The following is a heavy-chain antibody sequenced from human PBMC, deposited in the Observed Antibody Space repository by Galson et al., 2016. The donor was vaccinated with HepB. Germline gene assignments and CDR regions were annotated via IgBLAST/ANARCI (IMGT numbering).Heavy chain of an antibody. CDR2: IGSYNGNT. CDR1: GYTFTNYG. J-gene: IGHJ4*02. D-gene: IGHD6-13*01. V-gene: IGHV1-18*01. Sequence: SVKVSCKASGYTFTNYGFNWVRQAPGQGLEWMGWIGSYNGNTESAQNLQDRVTMTTDTSTNTAYMELRSLRSDDTAVYYCARAQLGSSWYYFDLWGQGTLVTVSS. CDR3: ARAQLGSSWYYFDL.